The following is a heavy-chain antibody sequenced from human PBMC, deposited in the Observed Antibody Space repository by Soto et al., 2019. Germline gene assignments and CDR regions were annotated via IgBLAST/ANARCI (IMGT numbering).Heavy chain of an antibody. J-gene: IGHJ3*02. CDR3: ARDLLPDSGSYRFPHAFDI. Sequence: GGSLRLSCAASGFTFSSYEMNWVRQAPGKGLEWVSYISSSGSTIYYADSVKGRFTISRDNAKNSLYLQRNSLRAEDTAVYYCARDLLPDSGSYRFPHAFDIWGQGTMVTVSS. D-gene: IGHD1-26*01. CDR2: ISSSGSTI. V-gene: IGHV3-48*03. CDR1: GFTFSSYE.